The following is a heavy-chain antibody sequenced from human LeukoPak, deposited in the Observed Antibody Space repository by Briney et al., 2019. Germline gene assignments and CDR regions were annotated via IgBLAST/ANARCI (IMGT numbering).Heavy chain of an antibody. J-gene: IGHJ4*02. CDR1: GFSFSSYA. D-gene: IGHD6-13*01. CDR3: ARDLMGIAYRGAFYY. Sequence: GESLRLSCAASGFSFSSYAMSWVRQAPGKGLEWVSVIGGGPGNTYYTDSVKARFTIYRDSSKNTLYLQMNSLRAEDTAVYYCARDLMGIAYRGAFYYWGQGTLVTVSS. V-gene: IGHV3-23*01. CDR2: IGGGPGNT.